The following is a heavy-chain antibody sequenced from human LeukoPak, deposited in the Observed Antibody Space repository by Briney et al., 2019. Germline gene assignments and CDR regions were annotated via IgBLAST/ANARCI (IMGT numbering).Heavy chain of an antibody. J-gene: IGHJ4*02. D-gene: IGHD2-15*01. Sequence: AASVKVSCKASGCTFTGYYMHWVRQAPGQGLEWMGWINPNSGGTNYAQKFQGRVTMTRDTSISTAYMELSRLRSDDTAVYYCARARTLVVVAAPHYWGKGTLVTVSS. CDR2: INPNSGGT. V-gene: IGHV1-2*02. CDR3: ARARTLVVVAAPHY. CDR1: GCTFTGYY.